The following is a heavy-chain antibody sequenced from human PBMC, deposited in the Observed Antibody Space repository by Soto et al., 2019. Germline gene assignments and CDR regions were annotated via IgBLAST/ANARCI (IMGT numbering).Heavy chain of an antibody. Sequence: SAALSLTCAVDRRSFRGHYSSWSRQPPAQGLEWIGEINHSGSTNYNPSLKSRVTISVDTSKNQFSLKLSSVTAADTAVYYCARGLMHMVLGEWVHYYYYGMDVWGQGTTVT. CDR3: ARGLMHMVLGEWVHYYYYGMDV. CDR2: INHSGST. V-gene: IGHV4-34*01. CDR1: RRSFRGHY. D-gene: IGHD3-10*01. J-gene: IGHJ6*02.